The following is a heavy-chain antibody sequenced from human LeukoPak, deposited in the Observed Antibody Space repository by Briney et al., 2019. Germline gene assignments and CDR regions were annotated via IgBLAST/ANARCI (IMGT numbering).Heavy chain of an antibody. CDR2: IYSDGRI. CDR1: GFTVSDNY. Sequence: GGSLRLSCAASGFTVSDNYLSWVRQAPGKGLEWVSLIYSDGRIYYTDSVKGRFTISRDSSKNALYLQMNSLRAEDTAVYYCARGRDYGGILYFDYWGQGALVTVSS. CDR3: ARGRDYGGILYFDY. D-gene: IGHD4-23*01. V-gene: IGHV3-66*01. J-gene: IGHJ4*02.